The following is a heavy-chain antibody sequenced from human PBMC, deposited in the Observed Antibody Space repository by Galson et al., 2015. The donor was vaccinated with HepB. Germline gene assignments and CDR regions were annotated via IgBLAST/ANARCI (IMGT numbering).Heavy chain of an antibody. CDR3: ASTAAAGSHFDY. CDR1: GYTFTYRY. CDR2: ITPFNGNT. D-gene: IGHD6-13*01. J-gene: IGHJ4*02. V-gene: IGHV1-45*02. Sequence: SVKVSCKASGYTFTYRYLHWVRQAPGQALEWMGWITPFNGNTNYAQKFQDRDTITRDRSMSTAYMELSSLRSEDTAMYYCASTAAAGSHFDYWGQGTLVTVSS.